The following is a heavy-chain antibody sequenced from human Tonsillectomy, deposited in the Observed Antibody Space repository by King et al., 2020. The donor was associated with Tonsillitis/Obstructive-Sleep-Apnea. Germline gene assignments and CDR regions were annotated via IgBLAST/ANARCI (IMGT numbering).Heavy chain of an antibody. CDR1: GFTFSNAW. Sequence: VQLVESGGGLLKPGGSLRLSCAASGFTFSNAWMSWVRPAPGKGLEWVGRIKSKTNGGTTDYAAPVKGRFTISRDDSKNTLYLQMNSLKTEDTAVYYCTTLWFRELLCDYWGQGTLVTVSS. CDR3: TTLWFRELLCDY. CDR2: IKSKTNGGTT. J-gene: IGHJ4*02. V-gene: IGHV3-15*01. D-gene: IGHD3-10*01.